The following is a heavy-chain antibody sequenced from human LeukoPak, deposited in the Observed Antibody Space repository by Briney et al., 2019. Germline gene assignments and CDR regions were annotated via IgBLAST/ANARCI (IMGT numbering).Heavy chain of an antibody. CDR3: AREGPYLLGVSFDY. V-gene: IGHV3-30*04. J-gene: IGHJ4*02. Sequence: GRSLRLSCAASGFTFSSYAMHWVRQAPGKGLEWVAVISYDGSNKYYADSVKGRFTISRDNSKNTLYLQMNSLRAEDTAVYYCAREGPYLLGVSFDYWGQGTLVTVSS. CDR1: GFTFSSYA. CDR2: ISYDGSNK. D-gene: IGHD2-15*01.